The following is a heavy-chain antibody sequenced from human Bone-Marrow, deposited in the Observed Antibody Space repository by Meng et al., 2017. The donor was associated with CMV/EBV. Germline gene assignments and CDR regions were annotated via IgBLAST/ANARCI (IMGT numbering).Heavy chain of an antibody. J-gene: IGHJ4*02. CDR1: GFTFTTYT. CDR2: ISSTTSYI. D-gene: IGHD3-22*01. CDR3: ARFRTSAYYSDS. V-gene: IGHV3-21*01. Sequence: GESLKISCAVSGFTFTTYTMVWVRQAPGKGLEWVSSISSTTSYIYYADSVRGRFTVSRDNAKNSLYLQLNSLRAEDTAVYFCARFRTSAYYSDSWGQGTLVTVSS.